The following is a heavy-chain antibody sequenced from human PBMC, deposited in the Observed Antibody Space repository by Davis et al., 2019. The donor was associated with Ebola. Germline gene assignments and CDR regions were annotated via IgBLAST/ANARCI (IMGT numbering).Heavy chain of an antibody. D-gene: IGHD6-13*01. V-gene: IGHV3-30*04. CDR1: GFTFSSYA. CDR3: AKPGGAAADVDY. J-gene: IGHJ4*02. Sequence: PGGSLRLSCAASGFTFSSYAMHWVRQAPGKGLEWVAVISYDGSNKYYADSVKGRFTISRDNSKNTLYLQMNSLRAEDTAVYYCAKPGGAAADVDYWGQGTLVTVSS. CDR2: ISYDGSNK.